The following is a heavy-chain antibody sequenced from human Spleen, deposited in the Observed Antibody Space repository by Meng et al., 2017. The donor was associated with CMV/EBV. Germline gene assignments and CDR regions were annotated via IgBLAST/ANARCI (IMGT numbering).Heavy chain of an antibody. V-gene: IGHV3-21*01. D-gene: IGHD2-2*01. CDR1: GFAFDNYW. J-gene: IGHJ4*02. Sequence: GESLKISCVASGFAFDNYWMAWVRQAPGKGLEWVSSISSSSTYIYYADSVKGRFTISRDNAKNSLYLQMNSLRAEDTAVYFCARESVQPAASFDSWGQGTLVTVSS. CDR3: ARESVQPAASFDS. CDR2: ISSSSTYI.